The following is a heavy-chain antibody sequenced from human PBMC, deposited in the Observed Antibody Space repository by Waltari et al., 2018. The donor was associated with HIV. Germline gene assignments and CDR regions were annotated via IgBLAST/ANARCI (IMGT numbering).Heavy chain of an antibody. D-gene: IGHD6-19*01. V-gene: IGHV4-34*01. J-gene: IGHJ4*02. CDR1: GGSFSGYY. CDR3: ARGRSPYSSGWYASEY. CDR2: INHSGST. Sequence: QVQLPQWGAGLLKPSETLSLTCAVYGGSFSGYYWSWLRPPPGKGLEWIGEINHSGSTNYKPSLKSRVTISVDTSKNQFSLKLSSVTAADTAVYYCARGRSPYSSGWYASEYWGQGTLVTVSS.